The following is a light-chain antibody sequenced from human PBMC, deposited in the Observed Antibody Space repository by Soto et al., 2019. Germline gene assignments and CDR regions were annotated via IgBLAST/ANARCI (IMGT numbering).Light chain of an antibody. CDR3: CSYAGSTSLV. CDR1: SSDVGSYNL. CDR2: EVI. Sequence: QSAVTQPASVSGSPGQSITISCTGTSSDVGSYNLVSWYQQHPGKAPKVIIYEVIKRPSGVSNRFSGSKSGNTASLTISGLQAEDEADYYCCSYAGSTSLVFGGGTKLTVL. V-gene: IGLV2-23*02. J-gene: IGLJ2*01.